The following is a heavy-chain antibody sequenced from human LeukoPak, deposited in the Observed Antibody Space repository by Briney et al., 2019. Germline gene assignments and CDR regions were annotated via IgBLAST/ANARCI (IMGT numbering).Heavy chain of an antibody. J-gene: IGHJ6*03. D-gene: IGHD6-13*01. CDR1: GFTFSSYA. CDR3: ARDPQSKSIAAAIYYYYYYMDV. CDR2: ISYDGSNK. Sequence: PGGSLRLSCAASGFTFSSYAMHWVRQAPGKGLEWVAVISYDGSNKYYADSVKGRFTISRDNSKNTLYLQMNSLRAEDTAVYYCARDPQSKSIAAAIYYYYYYMDVWGKGTTVTVSS. V-gene: IGHV3-30*04.